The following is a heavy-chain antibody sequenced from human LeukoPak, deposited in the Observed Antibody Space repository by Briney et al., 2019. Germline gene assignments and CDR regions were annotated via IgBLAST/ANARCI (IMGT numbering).Heavy chain of an antibody. Sequence: GGSLRLSCAASGFTFSSYEMNWVRQAPGKGLEWVSYISTSGTTIYYADSVKGRFTISRDNAKNSLYLQMDSLRAEDTAVYYCAELGITMIGGVWGKGTTVTVSS. CDR2: ISTSGTTI. D-gene: IGHD3-10*02. V-gene: IGHV3-48*03. CDR1: GFTFSSYE. J-gene: IGHJ6*04. CDR3: AELGITMIGGV.